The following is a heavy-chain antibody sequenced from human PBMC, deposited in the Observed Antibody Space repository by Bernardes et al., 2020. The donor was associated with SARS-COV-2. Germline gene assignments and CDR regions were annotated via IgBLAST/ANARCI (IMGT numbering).Heavy chain of an antibody. D-gene: IGHD5-18*01. Sequence: ASVKVSCKASGYTFTSYGISWVRQAPGQGLEWMGWISAYNGNTNYAQKLQGRVTISVDTSKNQLSLRLTSVTAADTAIYYCARQGNDARSYGWEAFDIWGQGTMVTVSS. J-gene: IGHJ3*02. CDR2: ISAYNGNT. V-gene: IGHV1-18*04. CDR3: ARQGNDARSYGWEAFDI. CDR1: GYTFTSYG.